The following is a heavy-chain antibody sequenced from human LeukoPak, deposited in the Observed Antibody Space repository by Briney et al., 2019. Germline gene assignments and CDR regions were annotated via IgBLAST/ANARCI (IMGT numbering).Heavy chain of an antibody. D-gene: IGHD5-12*01. CDR3: ARAMHSGYVSLYGMDV. CDR1: GGSISSYY. V-gene: IGHV4-4*07. Sequence: KPSETLSLTCTVSGGSISSYYWSWIRQPAGKGLEWIGRIYTSGSTNYNPSLKSRVTMSVDTPKNQFSLKLSSVTAADTAVYYCARAMHSGYVSLYGMDVWGQGTTVTVSS. J-gene: IGHJ6*02. CDR2: IYTSGST.